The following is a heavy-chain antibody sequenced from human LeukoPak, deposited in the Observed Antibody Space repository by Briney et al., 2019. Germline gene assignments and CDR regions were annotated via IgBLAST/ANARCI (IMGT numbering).Heavy chain of an antibody. Sequence: ASVTVSCKASGYTFISYGISWVRQAPGQGLEWMGWISAYNGHTNYAQMLQGRVTMTTDTSTTTAYMELRNLRSDDTAIYYCARPYKGAVGDYWGQGTLVTVSS. D-gene: IGHD1-26*01. CDR3: ARPYKGAVGDY. CDR1: GYTFISYG. J-gene: IGHJ4*02. CDR2: ISAYNGHT. V-gene: IGHV1-18*01.